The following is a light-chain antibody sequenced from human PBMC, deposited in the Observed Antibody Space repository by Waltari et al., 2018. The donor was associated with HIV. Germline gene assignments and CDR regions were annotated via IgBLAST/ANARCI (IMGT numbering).Light chain of an antibody. CDR3: QQAKSFPHT. Sequence: IHMPQSPSSVSASVGGAVSISCRASQHIGRTLAWYQLKPGKAPRLLIYDASRLDDGVPARFRGSGSRSNFTFAITSLQPEDFAIYVCQQAKSFPHTFAAGTRVE. CDR2: DAS. V-gene: IGKV1-12*01. CDR1: QHIGRT. J-gene: IGKJ4*01.